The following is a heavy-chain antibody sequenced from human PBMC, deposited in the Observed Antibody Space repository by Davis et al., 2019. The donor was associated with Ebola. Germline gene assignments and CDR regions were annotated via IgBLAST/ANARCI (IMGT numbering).Heavy chain of an antibody. J-gene: IGHJ6*02. CDR3: ARVGGIVATTDRRVSYYYGMDV. V-gene: IGHV3-21*04. CDR1: GFTFSSYS. Sequence: GESLKISCAASGFTFSSYSMNWVRQAPGKGLGWVSSISSSSSYIYYADSVKGRFTISRDNAKNSLYLQMNSLRAEDTAVYYCARVGGIVATTDRRVSYYYGMDVWGQGTTVTVSS. D-gene: IGHD5-12*01. CDR2: ISSSSSYI.